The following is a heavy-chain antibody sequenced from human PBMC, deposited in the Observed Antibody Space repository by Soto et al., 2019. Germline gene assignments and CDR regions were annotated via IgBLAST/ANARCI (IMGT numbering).Heavy chain of an antibody. V-gene: IGHV5-51*01. CDR1: GYNFAGYW. Sequence: GESLKISCKGSGYNFAGYWIAWVRQMPGKGLELMGIIYPSDSDTRYRPSFQGQVTISADKSISSAYLQWSSLRASDTAMYYCARGGASTRTFDYWGQGTPVTVSS. CDR2: IYPSDSDT. J-gene: IGHJ4*02. D-gene: IGHD1-1*01. CDR3: ARGGASTRTFDY.